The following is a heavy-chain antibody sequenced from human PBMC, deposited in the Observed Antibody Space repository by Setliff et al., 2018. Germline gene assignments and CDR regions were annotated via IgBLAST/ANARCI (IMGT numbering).Heavy chain of an antibody. Sequence: SETLSLTCTVSGGSVSSRNYYWTWIRQPAGKGLEWIGRIYTSGSTDYDPSLKSRVTISVDTSKNQFSLKLSSVTAADTAVYYCARDRITIFGVVIPFDYWGQGTLVTVSS. CDR3: ARDRITIFGVVIPFDY. CDR2: IYTSGST. J-gene: IGHJ4*02. D-gene: IGHD3-3*01. V-gene: IGHV4-61*02. CDR1: GGSVSSRNYY.